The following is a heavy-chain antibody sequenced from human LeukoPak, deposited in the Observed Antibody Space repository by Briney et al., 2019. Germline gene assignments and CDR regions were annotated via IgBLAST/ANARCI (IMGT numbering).Heavy chain of an antibody. Sequence: ETLSLTCAVSGGSISSGGYSWSWVRQAPGKGLEWVANIKQDGSEKYYVDSVKGRFTISRDNAKNSLYLQMNSLRAEDTAVYYCARARGGEQWLVRWVVRGFDYWGQGTLVTVSS. CDR1: GGSISSGGYS. CDR3: ARARGGEQWLVRWVVRGFDY. J-gene: IGHJ4*02. CDR2: IKQDGSEK. D-gene: IGHD6-19*01. V-gene: IGHV3-7*03.